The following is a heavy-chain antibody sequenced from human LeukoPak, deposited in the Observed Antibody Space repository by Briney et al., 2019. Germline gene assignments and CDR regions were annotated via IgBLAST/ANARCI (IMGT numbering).Heavy chain of an antibody. CDR3: ARIPIFGVVTTYFDY. Sequence: SETLSLTCTVSGGSISSSSYYWGWIRQPPGKGLEWIGYIYYSGSTYYNPSLESRVTISVDTSKNQFSLKLSSVTAADTAVYYCARIPIFGVVTTYFDYWGQGTLVTVSS. J-gene: IGHJ4*02. CDR1: GGSISSSSYY. CDR2: IYYSGST. V-gene: IGHV4-31*03. D-gene: IGHD3-3*01.